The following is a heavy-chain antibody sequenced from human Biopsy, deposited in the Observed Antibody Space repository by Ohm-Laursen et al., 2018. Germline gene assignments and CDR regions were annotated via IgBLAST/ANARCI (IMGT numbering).Heavy chain of an antibody. CDR1: GKTFSDYQ. CDR3: GNEVHGRDY. V-gene: IGHV4-34*08. J-gene: IGHJ4*02. CDR2: INQAGTT. D-gene: IGHD2-15*01. Sequence: PPGTLSLTCAVFGKTFSDYQWGWIRQPPGKGLEWIGQINQAGTTNYNPSLKSRVSISADASKYEFSLRLTSVTAADTAVYLCGNEVHGRDYWGLGAQVTVSS.